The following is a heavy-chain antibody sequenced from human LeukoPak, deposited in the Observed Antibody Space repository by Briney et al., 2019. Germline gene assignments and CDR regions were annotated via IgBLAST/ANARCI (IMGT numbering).Heavy chain of an antibody. V-gene: IGHV3-74*01. Sequence: GGSLRLSCAASGFTFSSYWMHWVRQAPGKGLVWVSRINSDGSSTSYADAVKGRFTISRDNAKNTAYLQMNSLRAEDTAVYYCARVQGHPPNGLDSWRQGTMVTVSS. J-gene: IGHJ3*01. D-gene: IGHD2-8*01. CDR3: ARVQGHPPNGLDS. CDR2: INSDGSST. CDR1: GFTFSSYW.